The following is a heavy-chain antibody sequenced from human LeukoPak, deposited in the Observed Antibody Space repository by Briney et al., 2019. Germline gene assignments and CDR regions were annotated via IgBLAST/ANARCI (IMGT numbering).Heavy chain of an antibody. J-gene: IGHJ4*02. D-gene: IGHD1-7*01. CDR3: ARRIVWNYGGYFDY. V-gene: IGHV1-8*01. CDR2: MNPNSGNT. CDR1: GYTFTSYD. Sequence: ASVKVSCKASGYTFTSYDINWVRQATGQGLEWMGWMNPNSGNTGYAQKFQGRVTMTRDTSISTAYMELSRLRSDDMAVYYCARRIVWNYGGYFDYWGQGTLVTVSS.